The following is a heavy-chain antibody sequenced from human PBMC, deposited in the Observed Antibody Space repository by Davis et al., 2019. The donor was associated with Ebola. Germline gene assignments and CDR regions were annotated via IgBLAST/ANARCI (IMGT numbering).Heavy chain of an antibody. V-gene: IGHV3-74*01. D-gene: IGHD7-27*01. Sequence: GESLKISCAASGFTFSNYRMHWVRQDPGTGLVWVSRIKNDGSSTNYADSVKGRFTISRDNAKNTLYLQMNSLRVEDTAWYYCARGSLHSEIYWGGGDFYYGLDVWGKGTTVTVSS. CDR3: ARGSLHSEIYWGGGDFYYGLDV. J-gene: IGHJ6*04. CDR1: GFTFSNYR. CDR2: IKNDGSST.